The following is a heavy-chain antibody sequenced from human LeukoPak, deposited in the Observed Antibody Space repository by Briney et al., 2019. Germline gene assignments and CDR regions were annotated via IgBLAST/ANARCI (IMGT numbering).Heavy chain of an antibody. CDR1: GFTLYGYT. CDR3: AKGGTSFVDI. Sequence: GGALRVSCAASGFTLYGYTMHWVRQTPRKSLEWVSHISWDGGGTKYADSVKGRFTISRDNSKNSLYLQMNSLRTEDTALYYCAKGGTSFVDIWGQGTMVTVSS. V-gene: IGHV3-43*01. J-gene: IGHJ3*02. CDR2: ISWDGGGT. D-gene: IGHD2-2*01.